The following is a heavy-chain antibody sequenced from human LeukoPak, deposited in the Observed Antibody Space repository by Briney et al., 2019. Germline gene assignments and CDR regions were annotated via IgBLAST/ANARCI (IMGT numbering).Heavy chain of an antibody. J-gene: IGHJ6*02. D-gene: IGHD1-7*01. CDR2: IIPIFGTA. CDR3: AAYNWNYDSYYYYGMDV. CDR1: GGTFSSYV. V-gene: IGHV1-69*13. Sequence: SVKVSCKASGGTFSSYVISWVRQAPGQGLEWMGGIIPIFGTANYAQTFQGRVTITADDSTSTAYMELSSLRSEDTAVYYCAAYNWNYDSYYYYGMDVWGQGTTVTVSS.